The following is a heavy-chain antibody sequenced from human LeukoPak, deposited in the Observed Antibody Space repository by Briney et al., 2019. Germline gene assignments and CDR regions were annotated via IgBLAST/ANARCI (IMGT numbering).Heavy chain of an antibody. CDR3: ARDRYYYDSSGSQFDY. Sequence: GGSLRLSCAASGFTFSSYSMNWVRQAPGKGLEWVSFISTSNSYIYCADSVKGRFTISRDNAKNSLYLQMSSLRAEDTAVYYCARDRYYYDSSGSQFDYWGQGTLVTVSS. CDR2: ISTSNSYI. CDR1: GFTFSSYS. J-gene: IGHJ4*02. D-gene: IGHD3-22*01. V-gene: IGHV3-21*01.